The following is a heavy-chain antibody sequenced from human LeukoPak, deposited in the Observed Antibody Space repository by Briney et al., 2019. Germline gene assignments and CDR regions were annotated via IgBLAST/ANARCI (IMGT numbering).Heavy chain of an antibody. D-gene: IGHD4-23*01. Sequence: ASVRVSCKVSGYTLTELSMHWVRQAPGKGLEWKGGFDPEDGETIYAQKFQGRVTMTEDTSADTAYMELSSLRSEDTAVYYCATPVVSDAFDIRGQGTMVTVSS. CDR2: FDPEDGET. J-gene: IGHJ3*02. V-gene: IGHV1-24*01. CDR3: ATPVVSDAFDI. CDR1: GYTLTELS.